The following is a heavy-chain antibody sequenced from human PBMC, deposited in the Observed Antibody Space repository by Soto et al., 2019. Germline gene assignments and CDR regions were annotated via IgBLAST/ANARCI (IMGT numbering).Heavy chain of an antibody. J-gene: IGHJ4*02. CDR1: VGSIRSNGYY. CDR2: IYYSGST. V-gene: IGHV4-31*03. D-gene: IGHD5-12*01. CDR3: ARDGRGGYNGRYLDY. Sequence: TLSLTCTVSVGSIRSNGYYWSWIRQHPGKGLEWIGYIYYSGSTYYSPSLKSRVTISVDTSKNQFSLKLGSVTAADTAVYYCARDGRGGYNGRYLDYWGQGTLVTVSS.